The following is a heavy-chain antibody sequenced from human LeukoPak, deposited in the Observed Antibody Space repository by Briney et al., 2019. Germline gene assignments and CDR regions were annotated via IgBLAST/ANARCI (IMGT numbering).Heavy chain of an antibody. D-gene: IGHD7-27*01. V-gene: IGHV3-23*01. CDR3: AKDGGLWVSAHWGDS. CDR1: GFTFSSYA. Sequence: PGGSLRLSCAASGFTFSSYAMSWVRQAPGKGLEWVSAISGSGGSTYYADSVKGRFTISRDNSKNTLYLQMNSLRAEDTAVYYCAKDGGLWVSAHWGDSWGRGTLVTVPS. J-gene: IGHJ4*02. CDR2: ISGSGGST.